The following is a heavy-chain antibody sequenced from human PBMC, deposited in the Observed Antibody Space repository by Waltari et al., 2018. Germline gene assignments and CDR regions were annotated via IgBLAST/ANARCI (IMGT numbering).Heavy chain of an antibody. V-gene: IGHV3-23*01. CDR2: IGGSGGGT. CDR1: GFTFSSCA. J-gene: IGHJ5*02. D-gene: IGHD6-19*01. Sequence: EVQLLESGGGLVQPGGSLRLSCAASGFTFSSCALNWVRQAPGKGLEWVSGIGGSGGGTYYADSVKGRFTISRDNTKNTLYLQMNSLTAEDTAVYCCARRSSSGWYWFDPWGQGTLVTVSS. CDR3: ARRSSSGWYWFDP.